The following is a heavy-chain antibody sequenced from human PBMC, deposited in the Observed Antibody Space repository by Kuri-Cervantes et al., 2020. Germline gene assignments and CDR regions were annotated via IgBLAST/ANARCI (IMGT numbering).Heavy chain of an antibody. CDR3: APRGGNYYDSSGYYYW. CDR2: ISGSGGKT. D-gene: IGHD3-22*01. V-gene: IGHV3-23*01. Sequence: GESLKISCAASGFTFDNFAITWVRQAPGKGLEWVSGISGSGGKTYYADSVKGRFTISRDNSKNTLYLQMNSLRAEDTAVYYCAPRGGNYYDSSGYYYWWGQGTLVTVSS. J-gene: IGHJ4*02. CDR1: GFTFDNFA.